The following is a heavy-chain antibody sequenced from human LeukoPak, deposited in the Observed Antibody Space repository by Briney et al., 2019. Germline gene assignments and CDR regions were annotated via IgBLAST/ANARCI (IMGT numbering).Heavy chain of an antibody. D-gene: IGHD6-13*01. J-gene: IGHJ4*02. V-gene: IGHV4-59*01. Sequence: SETLSLTCTVAGGSMSSYYWNWIRQPPGKGLEWIGYFHYSGSTNYNPSLKSRVTISVDTSKNQFSLKLSSVTAADTAMYYCARGGGGSWYGTVDYWGQGTLVTVSS. CDR1: GGSMSSYY. CDR3: ARGGGGSWYGTVDY. CDR2: FHYSGST.